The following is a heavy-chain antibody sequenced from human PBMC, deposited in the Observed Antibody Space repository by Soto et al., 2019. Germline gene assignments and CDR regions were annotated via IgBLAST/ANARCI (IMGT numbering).Heavy chain of an antibody. V-gene: IGHV3-9*01. CDR2: ISWNRGNI. Sequence: GGSLRLSCAASGFTFDAYAMYWVRPVLGKGLEWVSSISWNRGNIGYADSVKGRFTTSRDNAENSLYLQMNSLRPEDTALYYCVRSKGGYSYGTPFDYWGQGTLGIVSS. D-gene: IGHD5-18*01. CDR1: GFTFDAYA. J-gene: IGHJ4*02. CDR3: VRSKGGYSYGTPFDY.